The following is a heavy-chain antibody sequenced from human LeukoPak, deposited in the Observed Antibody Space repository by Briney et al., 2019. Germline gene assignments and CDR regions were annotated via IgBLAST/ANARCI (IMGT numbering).Heavy chain of an antibody. CDR3: AKIGYSSGWFEVDS. CDR2: IYTSGST. Sequence: SETLSLTCTVSGGSISNYYWTWIRQPAGKGLEWIGRIYTSGSTNYNPSLKSRVTISLDKSKNQFSLRLSSVTAADTAVYFCAKIGYSSGWFEVDSWGQGTLGTVSS. J-gene: IGHJ4*02. CDR1: GGSISNYY. V-gene: IGHV4-4*07. D-gene: IGHD6-19*01.